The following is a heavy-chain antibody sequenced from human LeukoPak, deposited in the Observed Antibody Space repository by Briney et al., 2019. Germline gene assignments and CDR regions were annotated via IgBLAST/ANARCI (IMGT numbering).Heavy chain of an antibody. D-gene: IGHD4-11*01. Sequence: GGSLRLSCAASGFTVSSNYMSWVRQAPGKGLEWVSVIYSDGSTYYADSVKGRFTISRDNFRRTVSLEMNNLRAEDTGVYYCAKDAQRGFDYSNSLEHWGQGSLVIVSS. CDR1: GFTVSSNY. CDR2: IYSDGST. J-gene: IGHJ5*02. V-gene: IGHV3-66*01. CDR3: AKDAQRGFDYSNSLEH.